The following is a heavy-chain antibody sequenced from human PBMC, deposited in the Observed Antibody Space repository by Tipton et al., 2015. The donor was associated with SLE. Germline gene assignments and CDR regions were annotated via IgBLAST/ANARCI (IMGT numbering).Heavy chain of an antibody. CDR2: ISNGGGST. CDR3: AKGADVYGAYYIDH. D-gene: IGHD2-8*01. CDR1: GFTFSSYG. V-gene: IGHV3-23*01. Sequence: GSLRLSCAASGFTFSSYGMSWVRQAPGKGLEWVSGISNGGGSTYYADSVQGRFTISRDNSKNTVNLQMNSLRVEDTAVYYCAKGADVYGAYYIDHWGQGTLVTVSS. J-gene: IGHJ4*02.